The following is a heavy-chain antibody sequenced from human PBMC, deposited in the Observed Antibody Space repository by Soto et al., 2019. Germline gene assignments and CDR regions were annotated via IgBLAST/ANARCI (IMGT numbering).Heavy chain of an antibody. CDR1: GFTFGTTD. CDR3: VKNSGWFNT. D-gene: IGHD3-10*01. Sequence: QLLQSGGGLGQPGGSLTLSCAASGFTFGTTDMSWVRQAPGEGLEWVSTIDGSGGITYYADSVKGRFTISRDNSRNTVYLQMTSLRGDDKALYYCVKNSGWFNTWGQGALVTVSS. J-gene: IGHJ5*02. CDR2: IDGSGGIT. V-gene: IGHV3-23*01.